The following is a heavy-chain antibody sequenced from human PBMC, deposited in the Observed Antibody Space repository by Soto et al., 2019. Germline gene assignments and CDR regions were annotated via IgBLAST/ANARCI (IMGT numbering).Heavy chain of an antibody. V-gene: IGHV1-46*01. J-gene: IGHJ5*02. CDR1: GYTFTSYY. CDR2: INPSGGST. Sequence: QVQLVQSGAEVKKPGASVKVSCKASGYTFTSYYMHWVRQAPGQGLEWMGIINPSGGSTSYAQKFQGRVTMTRDTSTSTVYMELSSLRSEDTAVYYCAREPSIAAAGRLNWFDPWGQGTLVTVSS. CDR3: AREPSIAAAGRLNWFDP. D-gene: IGHD6-13*01.